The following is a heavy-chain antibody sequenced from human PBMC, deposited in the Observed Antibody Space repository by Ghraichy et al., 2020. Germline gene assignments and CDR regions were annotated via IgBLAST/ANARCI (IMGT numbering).Heavy chain of an antibody. D-gene: IGHD2-15*01. Sequence: GGSLRLSCAASGFPFSSYAMSWVRQAPGKGLEWVSAIRDSGGSTYYADSVKGRFTISRDNSKNTLYLHMNSLRAEDTAVYYCAPGGWELPGYWGQGTLVTVSS. V-gene: IGHV3-23*01. CDR3: APGGWELPGY. CDR2: IRDSGGST. J-gene: IGHJ4*02. CDR1: GFPFSSYA.